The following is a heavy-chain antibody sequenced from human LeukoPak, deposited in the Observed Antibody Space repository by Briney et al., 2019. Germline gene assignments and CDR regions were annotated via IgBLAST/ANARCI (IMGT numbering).Heavy chain of an antibody. V-gene: IGHV1-2*06. J-gene: IGHJ5*02. CDR1: GYTFTGYY. CDR3: AREEYSSGWYDPGWFDP. Sequence: ASVKVSCKASGYTFTGYYMHWVRQAPGQGLEWMGRINPNSGGTNYAQKFQGRVIMTRDTSISTAYMELSRLRSDDTAVYYCAREEYSSGWYDPGWFDPWGQGTPVTVSS. CDR2: INPNSGGT. D-gene: IGHD6-19*01.